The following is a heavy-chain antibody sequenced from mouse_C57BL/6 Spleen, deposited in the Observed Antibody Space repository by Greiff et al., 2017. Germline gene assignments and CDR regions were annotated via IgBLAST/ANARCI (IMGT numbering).Heavy chain of an antibody. CDR3: AKILNEAMDY. CDR1: GYTFTSYW. V-gene: IGHV1-74*01. CDR2: IDPTDSGT. J-gene: IGHJ4*01. Sequence: VQLQQPGAELVQPGSSVKLSCKASGYTFTSYWMHWVKQRPGQGLEWIGIIDPTDSGTNYNQKFKGKATLTVDKSSSTAYMQLSSRTDEDSAVYYCAKILNEAMDYWGQGTSVTVSS.